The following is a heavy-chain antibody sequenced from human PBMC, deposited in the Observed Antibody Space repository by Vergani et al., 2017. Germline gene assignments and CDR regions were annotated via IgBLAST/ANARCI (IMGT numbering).Heavy chain of an antibody. CDR1: GFVFSESP. CDR3: SAQTQSCHDY. Sequence: EVQLMESGGGWAQPGGSLRLSYAASGFVFSESPIHWVRQVPGKGLEWLGHIRRRSEHYATAYGPSLIGRATISRDDSTNTAYLQLSSLGTDDTAIYFCSAQTQSCHDYWGQGTLVAVSS. J-gene: IGHJ4*02. CDR2: IRRRSEHYAT. D-gene: IGHD3-10*01. V-gene: IGHV3-73*01.